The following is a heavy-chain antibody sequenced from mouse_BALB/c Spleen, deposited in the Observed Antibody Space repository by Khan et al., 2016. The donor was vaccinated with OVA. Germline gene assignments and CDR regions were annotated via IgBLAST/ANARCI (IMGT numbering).Heavy chain of an antibody. CDR3: WILL. CDR2: IRFKSDDYVT. J-gene: IGHJ2*01. Sequence: EVQLVESGRGLVQPGGSMKLSCVASGFSFTNYWMNWVRQSPEKALEWVAEIRFKSDDYVTHYAESVQGRFTISRDDSKSSVYLQMNNLRAEDTCIYYCWILLWGQGTTLTVSS. CDR1: GFSFTNYW. V-gene: IGHV6-6*02.